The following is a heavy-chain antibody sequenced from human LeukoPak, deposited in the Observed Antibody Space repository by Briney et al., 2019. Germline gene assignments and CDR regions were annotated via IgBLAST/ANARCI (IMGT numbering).Heavy chain of an antibody. CDR3: ATDSPNTAAGTQGMDV. CDR2: IYYSGST. Sequence: PSETLSLTCTVSGGSISSYYWSWIRQPPGKGLEWIGYIYYSGSTNYNPSLKSRVTISVDTSKNQFSLKLSSVTAADTAVYYCATDSPNTAAGTQGMDVWGQGTTVTVSS. J-gene: IGHJ6*02. V-gene: IGHV4-59*12. CDR1: GGSISSYY. D-gene: IGHD6-13*01.